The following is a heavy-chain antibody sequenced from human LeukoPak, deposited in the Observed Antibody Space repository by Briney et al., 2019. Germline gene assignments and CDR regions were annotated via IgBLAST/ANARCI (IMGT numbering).Heavy chain of an antibody. D-gene: IGHD3-10*01. V-gene: IGHV3-23*01. Sequence: GGSPRLSCAASGFTFSSYAMSWVRQAPGKGLEWVSAISGSGGSTYYADSVKGRFTISRDNSKNTLYLQMNSLRAEDTAVYYCAKMTVRGVIAYWGQGTLVTVSS. J-gene: IGHJ4*02. CDR2: ISGSGGST. CDR3: AKMTVRGVIAY. CDR1: GFTFSSYA.